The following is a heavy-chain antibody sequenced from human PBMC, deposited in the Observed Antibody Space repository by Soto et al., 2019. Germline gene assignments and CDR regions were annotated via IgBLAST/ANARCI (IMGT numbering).Heavy chain of an antibody. CDR3: ARGAFGNYYQDS. CDR1: GISFTRDW. V-gene: IGHV3-74*01. Sequence: EVQLVESGGGLVQPGGSLRLSCAASGISFTRDWMHWVRQAPGKGLEWVSRVNTDETTTNYADSVKGRFTISRDNAKNRLYLQMNSLSAEDTAIYLCARGAFGNYYQDSWGQGTLITVSP. J-gene: IGHJ4*02. CDR2: VNTDETTT. D-gene: IGHD1-26*01.